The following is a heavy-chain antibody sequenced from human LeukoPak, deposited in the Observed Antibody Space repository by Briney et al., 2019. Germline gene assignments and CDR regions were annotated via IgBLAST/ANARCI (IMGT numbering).Heavy chain of an antibody. V-gene: IGHV4-34*01. CDR2: INHSGST. Sequence: SETLSLTCAVYGGSFSGYYWSWIRQPPGKGLEWIGEINHSGSTNYNPSLKSRVTISVDKSRNQFSLKLSSVTAADTAVYYCARATSYYDSSGYYYFPIDYWGQGTLVTVSS. CDR1: GGSFSGYY. D-gene: IGHD3-22*01. CDR3: ARATSYYDSSGYYYFPIDY. J-gene: IGHJ4*02.